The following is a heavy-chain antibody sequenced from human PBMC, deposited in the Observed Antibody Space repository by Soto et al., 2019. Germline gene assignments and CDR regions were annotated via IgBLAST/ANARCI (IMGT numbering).Heavy chain of an antibody. V-gene: IGHV3-23*01. CDR1: RFTFIGSA. CDR2: ISDSGRDT. D-gene: IGHD6-6*01. J-gene: IGHJ4*02. Sequence: TGGSPRLSRAAPRFTFIGSAMRRFRQGERKGREWFAAISDSGRDTYYAVSVKGRFTISRDNSKNTVLLQMNSLRVDDTAVYYCAKYIIGGRPCDDWGQGALVTVSS. CDR3: AKYIIGGRPCDD.